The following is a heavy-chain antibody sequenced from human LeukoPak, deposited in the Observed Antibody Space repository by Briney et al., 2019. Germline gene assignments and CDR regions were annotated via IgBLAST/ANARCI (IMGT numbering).Heavy chain of an antibody. CDR3: ARPILSGSTKGGFDY. Sequence: PSETLSLTCTVSGGSISSGGYYWSWIRQPPGKGLEWIGYIYHSGSTYYNPSLKSRVTISVDTSKNQFSLKPSSVTAADTAVYYCARPILSGSTKGGFDYWGQGTLVTVSS. CDR2: IYHSGST. D-gene: IGHD1-26*01. CDR1: GGSISSGGYY. J-gene: IGHJ4*02. V-gene: IGHV4-30-2*03.